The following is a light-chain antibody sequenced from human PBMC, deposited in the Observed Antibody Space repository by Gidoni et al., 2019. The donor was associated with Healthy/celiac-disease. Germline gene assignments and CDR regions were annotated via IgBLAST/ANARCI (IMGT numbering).Light chain of an antibody. J-gene: IGKJ4*01. Sequence: DIVMTQSPDSLAVSLGERATINCKSSQSVLYSSNNKNYLAWYQQKPGQPPKLLMYWASTRESGVPYRFSGSGSGTDFTLTISSLQAEDVAVYYCQQDYSTPLTFGGGTKVEIK. CDR1: QSVLYSSNNKNY. CDR3: QQDYSTPLT. CDR2: WAS. V-gene: IGKV4-1*01.